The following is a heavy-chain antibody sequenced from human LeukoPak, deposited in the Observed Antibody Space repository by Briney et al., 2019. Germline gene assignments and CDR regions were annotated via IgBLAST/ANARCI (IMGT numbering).Heavy chain of an antibody. CDR3: ARGDYYYSGMDV. CDR1: GFTVSNYD. CDR2: IHTAGGT. J-gene: IGHJ6*02. Sequence: PGGSLTLSCAASGFTVSNYDMHWVRQTPGKGLEWVSSIHTAGGTYYPDSVKDRFAISRENPKNSLSLQINSLSAGDTAVYYWARGDYYYSGMDVWGQGTTVTVS. D-gene: IGHD2-21*01. V-gene: IGHV3-13*01.